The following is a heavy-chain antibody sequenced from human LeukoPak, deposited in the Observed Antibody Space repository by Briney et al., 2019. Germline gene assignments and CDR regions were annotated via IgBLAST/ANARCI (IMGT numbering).Heavy chain of an antibody. Sequence: SETLSLTCTVSGGSISSYYWSWIRQPPGKGLEWIGYIYYSGSTNYNPSLKSRVTISVDTSKNQFSLKLSSVTAADTAVYYCARGLYSYGLSRASDIWGQGTMVTVSS. D-gene: IGHD5-18*01. V-gene: IGHV4-59*01. J-gene: IGHJ3*02. CDR2: IYYSGST. CDR3: ARGLYSYGLSRASDI. CDR1: GGSISSYY.